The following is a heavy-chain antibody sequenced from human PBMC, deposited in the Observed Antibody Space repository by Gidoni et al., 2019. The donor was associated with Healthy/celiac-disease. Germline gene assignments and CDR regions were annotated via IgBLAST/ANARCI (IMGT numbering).Heavy chain of an antibody. J-gene: IGHJ3*02. Sequence: EVQLVESGGGLVKPGGSLILSCATSGFTFSSYSMNWVRQAPGKGLEWVSTISSSSSYIYYADSVKGRFTISRDNAKNSLYLQMNSLRAEDTAVYYCARRKVTYYDFWSGYGKRPDAFDIWGQGTMVTVSS. CDR2: ISSSSSYI. V-gene: IGHV3-21*01. CDR3: ARRKVTYYDFWSGYGKRPDAFDI. D-gene: IGHD3-3*01. CDR1: GFTFSSYS.